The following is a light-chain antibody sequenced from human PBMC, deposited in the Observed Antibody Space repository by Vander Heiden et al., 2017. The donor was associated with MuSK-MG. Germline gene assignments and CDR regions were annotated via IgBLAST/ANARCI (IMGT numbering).Light chain of an antibody. CDR1: QSVSNNL. J-gene: IGKJ1*01. CDR3: QQYGRSPRT. Sequence: EIVLTQSPGTLSLSPGERATLSCRAKSQSVSNNLLAWYQQKPGQAPRLLIYGASSRATGIPDRFSGSGSGTDFTLTISRLEPEDFAVYYCQQYGRSPRTFGQGTKVDIK. CDR2: GAS. V-gene: IGKV3-20*01.